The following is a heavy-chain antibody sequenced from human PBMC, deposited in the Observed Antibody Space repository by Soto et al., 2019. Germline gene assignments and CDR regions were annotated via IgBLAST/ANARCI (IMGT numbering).Heavy chain of an antibody. CDR2: IWYDESNK. V-gene: IGHV3-33*03. Sequence: GGSLRLSCAASGFTFSTYAMHWVRQAPGKGLEWVAVIWYDESNKFYAKSVKGRFTISRDNSKNEVYLQMNSLRAEDTAVYYCAKDKRDYDVLTGPDYWGRGTLVTVSS. CDR1: GFTFSTYA. CDR3: AKDKRDYDVLTGPDY. D-gene: IGHD3-9*01. J-gene: IGHJ4*02.